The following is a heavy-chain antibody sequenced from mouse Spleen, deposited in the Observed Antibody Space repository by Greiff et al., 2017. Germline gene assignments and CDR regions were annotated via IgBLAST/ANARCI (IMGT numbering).Heavy chain of an antibody. D-gene: IGHD1-1*02. V-gene: IGHV1-69*01. CDR3: ARGWWDY. CDR1: GYTFTSYW. CDR2: IDPSDSYT. Sequence: QVQLQQPGAELVMPGASVKLSCKASGYTFTSYWMHWVKQRPGQGLEWIGEIDPSDSYTNYNQKFKGKATLTVDKSSSTAYMQLSSLTSEDSAVYYCARGWWDYWGQGTTLTVSS. J-gene: IGHJ2*01.